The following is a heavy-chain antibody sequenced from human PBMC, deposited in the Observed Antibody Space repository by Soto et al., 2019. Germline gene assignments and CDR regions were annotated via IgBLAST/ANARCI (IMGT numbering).Heavy chain of an antibody. D-gene: IGHD1-26*01. J-gene: IGHJ3*02. V-gene: IGHV3-74*01. CDR1: GFSFSLYW. CDR2: INGDGSDT. CDR3: ARDFGEVGATAVYDI. Sequence: SLRLSCAASGFSFSLYWMHWVRQAPGKGLVWVSRINGDGSDTSYGDSVKGRFTTSRDNAKNTLYLHMNSLGAEDTAVYYCARDFGEVGATAVYDIWGQGTMVTVSS.